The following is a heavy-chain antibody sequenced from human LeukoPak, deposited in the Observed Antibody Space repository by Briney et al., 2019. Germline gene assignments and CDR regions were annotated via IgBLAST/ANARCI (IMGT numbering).Heavy chain of an antibody. CDR3: ARSPMRRDILTGPAFDI. V-gene: IGHV3-21*04. CDR1: GFTFSSYS. CDR2: ISSSSSYI. D-gene: IGHD3-9*01. Sequence: GGSLRLSCAASGFTFSSYSMNWVRQAPGKGLEWVSSISSSSSYIYYADSVKGRFTISRDNAKNSLYLQMNSLRAEDTAVYYCARSPMRRDILTGPAFDIWGQGTMVTVSS. J-gene: IGHJ3*02.